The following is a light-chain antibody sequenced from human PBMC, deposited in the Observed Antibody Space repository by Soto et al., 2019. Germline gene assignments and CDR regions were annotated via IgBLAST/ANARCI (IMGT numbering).Light chain of an antibody. J-gene: IGLJ1*01. Sequence: QAVVTQEPSFSVSPGGTVTLTCGLSSGSVSTSYYPSWYQQTPGQAPRTLIYSTNTRSSWVPDRFSGSILGNKAALTITGAQADYESDYYCVLYMGSGISVFGTGTKVTVL. CDR3: VLYMGSGISV. V-gene: IGLV8-61*01. CDR1: SGSVSTSYY. CDR2: STN.